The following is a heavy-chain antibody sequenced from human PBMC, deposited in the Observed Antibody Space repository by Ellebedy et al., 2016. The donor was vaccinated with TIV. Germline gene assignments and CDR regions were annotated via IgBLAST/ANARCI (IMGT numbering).Heavy chain of an antibody. CDR1: GFTFSSYSMN. Sequence: GSLRLXCAASGFTFSSYSMNWVRQAPGKGLEWMGIIYYSGSTYYNPSLKSRVTISVDTSKNQFSLTLSSVTAAETAVYYCARLTTRLLFDYWGQGTLVTVSS. CDR2: IYYSGST. J-gene: IGHJ4*02. D-gene: IGHD4-11*01. CDR3: ARLTTRLLFDY. V-gene: IGHV4-39*01.